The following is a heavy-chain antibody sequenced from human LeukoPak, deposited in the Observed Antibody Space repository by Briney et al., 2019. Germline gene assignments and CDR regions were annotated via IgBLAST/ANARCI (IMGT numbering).Heavy chain of an antibody. CDR1: GGSIDSTNW. V-gene: IGHV4/OR15-8*01. J-gene: IGHJ4*02. Sequence: PSETLSLTCDVSGGSIDSTNWWNWVRQPPGKGLEWIGEIHHDGRINYNPSLKSRVTLSVDKSKNQFSLRLNSVTAADTAVYYCARRGYYYDSSGYVSIDYWGQGTLVTVSS. D-gene: IGHD3-22*01. CDR2: IHHDGRI. CDR3: ARRGYYYDSSGYVSIDY.